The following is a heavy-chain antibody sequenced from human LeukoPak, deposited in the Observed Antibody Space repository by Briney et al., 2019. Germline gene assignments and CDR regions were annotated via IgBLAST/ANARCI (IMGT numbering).Heavy chain of an antibody. V-gene: IGHV1-8*01. CDR1: GYTFTSYD. CDR2: MNPNSGNT. CDR3: ARWGCSSTSCYENWFDP. J-gene: IGHJ5*02. Sequence: ASVKVSCKAPGYTFTSYDINWVRQATGQGLEWMGWMNPNSGNTGYALKFQGRVTMTRNTSISTAYMELSSLRSEDTAVYYCARWGCSSTSCYENWFDPWGQGTLVTVSS. D-gene: IGHD2-2*01.